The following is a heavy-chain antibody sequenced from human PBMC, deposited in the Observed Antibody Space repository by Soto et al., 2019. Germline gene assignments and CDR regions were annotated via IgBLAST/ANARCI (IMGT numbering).Heavy chain of an antibody. Sequence: GGSLRLSCAASGFTFSSYSMNWVRQAPGKGLEWVSSISSSSSYIYYADSVKGRFTISRDNAKNSLYLQMNSLRAEDTAVYYCARGYSTDYYYYYGMDVWGQGTTVTVSS. D-gene: IGHD4-4*01. J-gene: IGHJ6*02. CDR1: GFTFSSYS. V-gene: IGHV3-21*01. CDR2: ISSSSSYI. CDR3: ARGYSTDYYYYYGMDV.